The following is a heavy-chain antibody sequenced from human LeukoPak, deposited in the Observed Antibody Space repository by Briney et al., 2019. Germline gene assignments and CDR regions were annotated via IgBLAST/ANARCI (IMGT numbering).Heavy chain of an antibody. J-gene: IGHJ4*02. Sequence: ASVKVSCKASGYTFTGYYMHWVRQAPGQGLEWMGRINPNSGGTNYAQKFQGRVTMTRDTSISTAYMELSRLRSDDTAVYYCARREIAAAGPDFDYWGQGTLVTVSS. CDR1: GYTFTGYY. CDR3: ARREIAAAGPDFDY. CDR2: INPNSGGT. V-gene: IGHV1-2*06. D-gene: IGHD6-13*01.